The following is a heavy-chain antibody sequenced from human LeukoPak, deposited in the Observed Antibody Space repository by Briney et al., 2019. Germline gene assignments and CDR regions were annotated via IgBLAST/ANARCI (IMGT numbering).Heavy chain of an antibody. J-gene: IGHJ6*02. Sequence: GGSLRLSCAASGFTFSSYAMSWVRQAPGKGLEGVSAISGSGGSTYYADSVKGRFTISRDNSKNTLYLQMNSLRAEDTAVYYCAKAEGVFRYSYGYDYYYYGMDVWGQGTTVTVSS. D-gene: IGHD5-18*01. CDR1: GFTFSSYA. CDR2: ISGSGGST. V-gene: IGHV3-23*01. CDR3: AKAEGVFRYSYGYDYYYYGMDV.